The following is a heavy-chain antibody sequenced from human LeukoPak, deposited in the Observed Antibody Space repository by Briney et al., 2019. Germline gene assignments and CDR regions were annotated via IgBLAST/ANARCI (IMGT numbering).Heavy chain of an antibody. Sequence: GASLRLSCAASGFTFSSYAMSWVRQAPGKGLEWVSAISGSGGSTYYADSVKGRFTICRDNSKNTLYLQMNSLRAEDTAVYYCAKDLAVAGTRNWDRGLDYWGQGTLVTVSS. CDR3: AKDLAVAGTRNWDRGLDY. CDR2: ISGSGGST. D-gene: IGHD6-19*01. V-gene: IGHV3-23*01. J-gene: IGHJ4*02. CDR1: GFTFSSYA.